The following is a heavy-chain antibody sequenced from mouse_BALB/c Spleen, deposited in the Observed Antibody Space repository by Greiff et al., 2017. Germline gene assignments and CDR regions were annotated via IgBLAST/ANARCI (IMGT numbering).Heavy chain of an antibody. CDR1: GFDFSSYW. V-gene: IGHV4-1*02. CDR2: INPDSSTI. D-gene: IGHD1-1*01. J-gene: IGHJ1*01. Sequence: EVKVIESGGGLVQPGGSLKLSCAASGFDFSSYWMSWVRQAPGKGLEWIGEINPDSSTINYTPSLKDKFIISRDNAKNTLYLQMSKVRSEDTALYYCAREWITTVVDWYFDVWGAGTTVTVSS. CDR3: AREWITTVVDWYFDV.